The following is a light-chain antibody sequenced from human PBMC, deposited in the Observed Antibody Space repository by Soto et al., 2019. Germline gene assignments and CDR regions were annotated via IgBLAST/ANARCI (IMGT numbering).Light chain of an antibody. CDR2: GAS. CDR3: QQYNNWPPT. Sequence: EIVMTQSPATLSVSPGARAPLSCRASQSVSSNLAWYQQKPGQAPRLLIYGASTRATGVPARFSGSGSGTEFTLTISSPQSEDFAVYYCQQYNNWPPTFGQGTRLEIK. J-gene: IGKJ5*01. CDR1: QSVSSN. V-gene: IGKV3-15*01.